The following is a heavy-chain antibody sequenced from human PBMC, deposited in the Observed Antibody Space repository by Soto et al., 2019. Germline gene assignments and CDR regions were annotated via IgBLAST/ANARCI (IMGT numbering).Heavy chain of an antibody. V-gene: IGHV1-69*06. J-gene: IGHJ4*02. CDR1: GDTFDIYG. CDR3: ARGGIHFYDDSGHASDY. CDR2: IIPIFGTA. D-gene: IGHD3-22*01. Sequence: QVQLVQSGAEVKKPGSSVKVSCKASGDTFDIYGFNWVRQAPGQGLEWMGTIIPIFGTADYAQKFEGRVSITADKSTNTAYMELASLTSEDSAIYYCARGGIHFYDDSGHASDYWGQGTLITVSP.